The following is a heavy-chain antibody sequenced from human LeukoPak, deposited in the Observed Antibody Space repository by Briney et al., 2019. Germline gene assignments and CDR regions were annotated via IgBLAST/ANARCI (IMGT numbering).Heavy chain of an antibody. Sequence: TSETLSLTCTVSGGSISSYYWSWIRQPPGKGLEWFGYIYYSGSANYNPSLKSRVTISVDTSKNQFSVKLRSVTAADTAVYYCARGKYYYGSGLAFDIWGQGTMVTVSS. CDR3: ARGKYYYGSGLAFDI. CDR1: GGSISSYY. V-gene: IGHV4-59*01. D-gene: IGHD3-10*01. J-gene: IGHJ3*02. CDR2: IYYSGSA.